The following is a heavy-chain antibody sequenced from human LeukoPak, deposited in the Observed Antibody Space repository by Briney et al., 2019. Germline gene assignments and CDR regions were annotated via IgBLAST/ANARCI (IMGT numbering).Heavy chain of an antibody. J-gene: IGHJ4*02. CDR2: ASGSGGST. V-gene: IGHV3-23*01. Sequence: PGGSLRLSCAASGFTFSSYAMSWVRQAPGKGLEWVSSASGSGGSTYYADSVKGRFTNSRDNSKNTLYLQMNSLRAEDTGVYYCAKDLGSVVTPPSLDYWGQGTLVTVSS. CDR1: GFTFSSYA. D-gene: IGHD4-23*01. CDR3: AKDLGSVVTPPSLDY.